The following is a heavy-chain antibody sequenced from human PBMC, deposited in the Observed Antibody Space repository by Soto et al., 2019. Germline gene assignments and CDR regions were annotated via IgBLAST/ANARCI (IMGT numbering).Heavy chain of an antibody. CDR1: GFTFSSYW. CDR3: VRAGRSSGWYDLGAFDI. V-gene: IGHV3-7*01. CDR2: IKQDGSEK. Sequence: EVQLVESGGGLVQPGGSLRLSCAASGFTFSSYWMSWVRQAPGKGLEWVANIKQDGSEKYYVDSVKGRFTISRDNAKNSLYMQMNSLRAEDTAVYYCVRAGRSSGWYDLGAFDIWGQGTMVTVSS. D-gene: IGHD6-19*01. J-gene: IGHJ3*02.